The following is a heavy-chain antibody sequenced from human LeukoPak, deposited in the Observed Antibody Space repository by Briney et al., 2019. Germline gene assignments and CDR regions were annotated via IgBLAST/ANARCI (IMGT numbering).Heavy chain of an antibody. J-gene: IGHJ4*02. V-gene: IGHV1-18*01. CDR1: GYTFTSYG. D-gene: IGHD3-3*01. CDR2: ISAYNGNT. CDR3: ARDLPSTIFRGLDY. Sequence: VASVKVSCKASGYTFTSYGISWVRQAPGQGLEWMGWISAYNGNTNYAQKLQGRVTMTTDTPTSTAYMELRSLRSDDTAVYYCARDLPSTIFRGLDYWGQGTLVTVSS.